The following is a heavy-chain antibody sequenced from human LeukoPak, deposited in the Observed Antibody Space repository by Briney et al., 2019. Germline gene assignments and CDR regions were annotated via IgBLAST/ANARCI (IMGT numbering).Heavy chain of an antibody. J-gene: IGHJ4*02. CDR3: ARDPATVTSYFDY. D-gene: IGHD4-17*01. CDR1: GFTFSTYG. Sequence: GGSLRLSCAASGFTFSTYGMHWVRQAPGKGLEWVAVMWYDGSNKYYADSVKGRFTISRDNSKNTLYLQMNSLRAEDTAVYYCARDPATVTSYFDYWGQGTLVTVSS. CDR2: MWYDGSNK. V-gene: IGHV3-33*01.